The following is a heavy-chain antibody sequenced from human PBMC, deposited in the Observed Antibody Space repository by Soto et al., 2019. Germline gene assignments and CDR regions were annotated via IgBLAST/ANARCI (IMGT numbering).Heavy chain of an antibody. CDR1: GFSLSAYY. CDR2: IKSDGSEQ. D-gene: IGHD3-10*01. CDR3: SRENWFQDY. V-gene: IGHV3-7*03. J-gene: IGHJ4*02. Sequence: EVQLVESGGGLVQPGGSLRLSCAASGFSLSAYYMTWVRQAPGKGLEWVASIKSDGSEQYYVDSVKGRFTISRDNAKNSLYLQMNSLRAGDTGLYYCSRENWFQDYWGQGTLVTVSS.